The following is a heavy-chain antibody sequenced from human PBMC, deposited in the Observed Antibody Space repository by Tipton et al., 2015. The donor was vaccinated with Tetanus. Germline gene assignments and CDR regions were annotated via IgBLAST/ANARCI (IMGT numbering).Heavy chain of an antibody. D-gene: IGHD2-2*01. Sequence: GLVKPSETPSLTCAVYGGAFSGHYWTWIRQAPGKGLEWIGEIHPSGSTNYNAPLRGRVTMSVDLTRKHVFLRMTSVTAADTAVYYCARSIAAASVWPFDYWGQGTQVTVSS. V-gene: IGHV4-34*01. CDR1: GGAFSGHY. J-gene: IGHJ4*02. CDR2: IHPSGST. CDR3: ARSIAAASVWPFDY.